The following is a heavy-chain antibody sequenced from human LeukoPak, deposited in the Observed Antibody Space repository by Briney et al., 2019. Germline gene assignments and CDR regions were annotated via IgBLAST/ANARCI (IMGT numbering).Heavy chain of an antibody. D-gene: IGHD1-1*01. CDR3: ARGAKVLSDYFDY. J-gene: IGHJ4*02. Sequence: ASMKVSCKASGYTFTGYYMHWVRQAPGQGLEWMGRINPNSGGTNYAQKFQGRVTMTRDTSISTAYMELSRLRSDDTAVYYCARGAKVLSDYFDYWGQGTLVTVSS. V-gene: IGHV1-2*06. CDR1: GYTFTGYY. CDR2: INPNSGGT.